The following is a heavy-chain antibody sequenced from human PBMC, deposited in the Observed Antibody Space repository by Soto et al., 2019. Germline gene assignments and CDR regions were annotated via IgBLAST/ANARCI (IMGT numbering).Heavy chain of an antibody. J-gene: IGHJ4*02. D-gene: IGHD6-6*01. CDR1: GFTLSGVD. V-gene: IGHV3-30*18. CDR2: MSYDGRIQ. CDR3: AKGGWYTSSSRSDC. Sequence: QVQLVESGGGVVQPGTSLRLSCSASGFTLSGVDMHWVRQAPGKGLEWVAVMSYDGRIQYYADSVKGRFTVSRDSSKSTLYLQMNSLRTEDAAVYYCAKGGWYTSSSRSDCWGQGTLVTVSS.